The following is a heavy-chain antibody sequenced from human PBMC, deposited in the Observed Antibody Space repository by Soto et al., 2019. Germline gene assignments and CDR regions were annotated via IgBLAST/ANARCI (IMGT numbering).Heavy chain of an antibody. J-gene: IGHJ4*02. Sequence: GGSLRLSCAASGFNFGYYAMFWFRQAPGKGLEWVSTIYAAGGSKYYAGSVKGRFTISRDNSRDTLFLQMDSLKVEDTAMYFCAKDLIRGDGYEDPDYWGQGTLGTVSS. D-gene: IGHD3-10*01. CDR3: AKDLIRGDGYEDPDY. V-gene: IGHV3-23*01. CDR1: GFNFGYYA. CDR2: IYAAGGSK.